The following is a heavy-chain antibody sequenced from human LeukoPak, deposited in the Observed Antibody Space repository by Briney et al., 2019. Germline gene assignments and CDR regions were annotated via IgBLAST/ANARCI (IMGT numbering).Heavy chain of an antibody. Sequence: GGSLRLSCAASGFTFSNYAINWVRQAPGKGLEWVSGISGGNTYYADSVKGRFTISRDNSKNTLYLQMNSLRAEDTAVYYCARERGYSYVDYWGQETLVTVSS. V-gene: IGHV3-23*01. CDR2: ISGGNT. CDR3: ARERGYSYVDY. CDR1: GFTFSNYA. J-gene: IGHJ4*02. D-gene: IGHD5-18*01.